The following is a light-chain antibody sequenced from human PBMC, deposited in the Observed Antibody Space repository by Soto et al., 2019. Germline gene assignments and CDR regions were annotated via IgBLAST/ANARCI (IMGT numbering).Light chain of an antibody. V-gene: IGKV3-20*01. J-gene: IGKJ4*01. CDR3: QQYGNSPLT. CDR1: QSVRSSY. CDR2: GAY. Sequence: EIVLTQSPGTLSLSPGERDTLSCRASQSVRSSYFAWYQQKPGQAPRLLIFGAYTRAPGITDRFSGSGSGTDFTLTISKLEPEDFALFYCQQYGNSPLTFGGGTQVEIK.